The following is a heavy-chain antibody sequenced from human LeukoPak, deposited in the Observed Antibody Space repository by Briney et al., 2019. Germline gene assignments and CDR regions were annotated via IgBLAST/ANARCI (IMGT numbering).Heavy chain of an antibody. J-gene: IGHJ4*02. CDR2: IKQDGTEK. D-gene: IGHD1-1*01. CDR1: GFTFSSYW. CDR3: ATLGTNENY. V-gene: IGHV3-7*02. Sequence: GGSLRLSCAASGFTFSSYWMSWVRQAPGEGLEWVANIKQDGTEKYYMDSVKGRFSISRDNAKNSLYLQMNALRAEDTAVYYCATLGTNENYWGQGTLVTVSS.